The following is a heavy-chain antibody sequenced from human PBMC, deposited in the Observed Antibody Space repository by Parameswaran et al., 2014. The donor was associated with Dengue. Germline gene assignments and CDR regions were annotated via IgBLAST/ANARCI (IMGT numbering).Heavy chain of an antibody. V-gene: IGHV1-18*01. D-gene: IGHD6-19*01. CDR3: ARVPIAVAGMRFDP. J-gene: IGHJ5*02. CDR2: ISAYNGNT. Sequence: RQAPGQGLEWMGWISAYNGNTNYAQKLQGRVTMTTDTSTSTAYMELRSLRSDDTAVYYCARVPIAVAGMRFDPWGQGNPGRPSPQ.